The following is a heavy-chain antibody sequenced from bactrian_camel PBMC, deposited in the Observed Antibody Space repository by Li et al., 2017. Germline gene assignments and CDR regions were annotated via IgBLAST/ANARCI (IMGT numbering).Heavy chain of an antibody. V-gene: IGHV3S53*01. CDR1: LDIRRYC. CDR2: ISRSGYT. J-gene: IGHJ4*01. Sequence: HVQLVESGGGSVQAGGSLRLSCEASLDIRRYCLAWFRRVPGKEREAVATISRSGYTVYHDSVKGRFTISRDSAKDTVYLQMNRLQPEDTDVYYCANVPPTSLAVGLGARGQGTQVTVS. D-gene: IGHD5*01.